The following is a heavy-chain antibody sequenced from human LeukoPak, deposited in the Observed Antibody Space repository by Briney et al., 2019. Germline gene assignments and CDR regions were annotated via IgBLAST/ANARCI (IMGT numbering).Heavy chain of an antibody. CDR1: GGSFSGYY. CDR3: ARSQYYYGSGSYYKGRRPIDY. V-gene: IGHV4-34*01. Sequence: SETLSLTCAVYGGSFSGYYWSWIRQPPGKGLEWIGEINHSGSTNYNPSLKSRVTISVDTSKNQFSLKLSSVTAADTAVYYCARSQYYYGSGSYYKGRRPIDYWGQGTLFTVSS. CDR2: INHSGST. J-gene: IGHJ4*02. D-gene: IGHD3-10*01.